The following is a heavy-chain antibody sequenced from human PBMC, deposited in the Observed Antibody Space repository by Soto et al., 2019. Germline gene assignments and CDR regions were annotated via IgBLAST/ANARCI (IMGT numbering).Heavy chain of an antibody. Sequence: EVQLLESGGGLVQPGGSLRLSCEASGFIFSNYAMSWVRQGRGKGLEWVSVIGGEAVSTNCADFVKGRCTVSRDNSKNTVYLQLDSLRDDDTAVYYCAKDSTSYNGVYDPFDIWGQGTMVTVSS. CDR2: IGGEAVST. V-gene: IGHV3-23*01. D-gene: IGHD1-1*01. CDR3: AKDSTSYNGVYDPFDI. J-gene: IGHJ3*02. CDR1: GFIFSNYA.